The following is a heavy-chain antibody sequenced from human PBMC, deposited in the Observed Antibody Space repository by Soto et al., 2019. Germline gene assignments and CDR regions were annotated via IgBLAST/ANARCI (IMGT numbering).Heavy chain of an antibody. CDR3: AQSVAARPRRDYYYGMDV. J-gene: IGHJ6*02. V-gene: IGHV1-69*01. D-gene: IGHD6-6*01. Sequence: QVQLVQSGAEVKKPGSSVKVSCKASGGTFSSYAISWVRQAPGQGLEWMGGIIPIFGTANYAQKFQGRVTITADESTSTAYMELSSLRSEDTAVYYCAQSVAARPRRDYYYGMDVWGQGTTVTVSS. CDR2: IIPIFGTA. CDR1: GGTFSSYA.